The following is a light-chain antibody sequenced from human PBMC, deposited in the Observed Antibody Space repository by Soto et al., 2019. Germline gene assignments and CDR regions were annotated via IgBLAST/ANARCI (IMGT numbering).Light chain of an antibody. CDR3: ATWDNRLRALL. CDR2: KNS. Sequence: QSVLTQPPSASGTPGQRVTISCSGSSSNIGSNSVYWYQQLPGTAPKLLIFKNSKRPSGVPDRFSGSKSGTSASLAVSGLRSGDEADYYCATWDNRLRALLFGAGTKLTVL. V-gene: IGLV1-47*01. J-gene: IGLJ2*01. CDR1: SSNIGSNS.